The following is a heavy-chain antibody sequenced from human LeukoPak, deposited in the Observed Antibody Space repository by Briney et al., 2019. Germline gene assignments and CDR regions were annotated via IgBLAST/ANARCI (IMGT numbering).Heavy chain of an antibody. J-gene: IGHJ4*02. CDR2: INHSGYT. D-gene: IGHD1-14*01. Sequence: SETLSLTCAVSGVSFNDYYWSWVRQSPGKGLEWIGEINHSGYTNDSPSLKSRVTISIDTSRKQFSLNLRSVTVADTAVYYCTRMTTGHDYWGQGTLVTVSS. CDR3: TRMTTGHDY. V-gene: IGHV4-34*01. CDR1: GVSFNDYY.